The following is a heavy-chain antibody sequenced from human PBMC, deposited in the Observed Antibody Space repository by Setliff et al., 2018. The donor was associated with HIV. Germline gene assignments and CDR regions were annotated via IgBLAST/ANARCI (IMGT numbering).Heavy chain of an antibody. CDR3: ARESRVRDLVVVVDARENYYYCMDV. J-gene: IGHJ6*03. V-gene: IGHV4-59*02. Sequence: SETLSLTCTVSGVSVSSYYWCWIRQPPGKGLEWIGYIHYTGSSNYNPSLKSRVTISVDMSKNHFSLNLTTVSAADTAVYYCARESRVRDLVVVVDARENYYYCMDVWGKGTTVTVS. D-gene: IGHD2-8*02. CDR2: IHYTGSS. CDR1: GVSVSSYY.